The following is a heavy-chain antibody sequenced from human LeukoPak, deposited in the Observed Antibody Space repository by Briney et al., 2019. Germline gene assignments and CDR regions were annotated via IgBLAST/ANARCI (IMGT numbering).Heavy chain of an antibody. D-gene: IGHD6-19*01. V-gene: IGHV3-66*01. CDR3: AKERLGSSGFNWFDP. J-gene: IGHJ5*02. CDR2: IYSGGNT. Sequence: GGSLRLSCAASGFTVSRNYMSWVRQAPGKGLEWVSLIYSGGNTYYADSVEGRFTISRDNSKNTLYLQMNSLRAEDTAVYYCAKERLGSSGFNWFDPWGQGTLVTVSS. CDR1: GFTVSRNY.